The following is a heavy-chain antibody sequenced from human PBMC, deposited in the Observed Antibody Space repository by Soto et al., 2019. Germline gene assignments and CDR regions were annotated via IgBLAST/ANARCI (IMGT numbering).Heavy chain of an antibody. CDR2: INHSGST. D-gene: IGHD3-10*01. CDR1: GGSFSGYH. Sequence: LTCAVYGGSFSGYHWSWIRQPPGKGLEWIGEINHSGSTNYNPSLKSRVTISVDTSKNQFSLKLSSVTAADTAVYYCARVRVTMVRGVITSQWFDPWGQGTLVTVSS. CDR3: ARVRVTMVRGVITSQWFDP. J-gene: IGHJ5*02. V-gene: IGHV4-34*01.